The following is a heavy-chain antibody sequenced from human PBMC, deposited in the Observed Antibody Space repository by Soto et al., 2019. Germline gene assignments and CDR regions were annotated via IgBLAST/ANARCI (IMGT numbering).Heavy chain of an antibody. CDR1: GSSVSRCHNY. CDR2: SYTSGTT. D-gene: IGHD1-26*01. CDR3: ARGVVATTHFIDS. V-gene: IGHV4-31*02. J-gene: IGHJ4*02. Sequence: SETLSLTCSVSGSSVSRCHNYWSGIRQYPGKGLKWIGYSYTSGTTFYTPSLTSRAAISIDASKNQSSLKMNSVTAADAAVYFCARGVVATTHFIDSWGQGTLVTASS.